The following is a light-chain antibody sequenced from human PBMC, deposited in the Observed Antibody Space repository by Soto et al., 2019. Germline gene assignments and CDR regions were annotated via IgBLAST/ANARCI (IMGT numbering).Light chain of an antibody. V-gene: IGLV2-8*01. Sequence: QSALTQPPSASGSPGQSVAISCTGTSSDVGGYNYVSWYQQHPGKAPKLMIYEVTKRPSGVPDRFSGSKSGNTASLTVSGLQPEDEAHYYCAAWDDSLSGPVFGGGTKLTVL. CDR3: AAWDDSLSGPV. CDR2: EVT. CDR1: SSDVGGYNY. J-gene: IGLJ2*01.